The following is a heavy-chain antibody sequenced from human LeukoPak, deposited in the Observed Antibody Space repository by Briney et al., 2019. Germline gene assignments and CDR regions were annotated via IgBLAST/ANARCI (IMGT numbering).Heavy chain of an antibody. CDR1: GGSITRGSFY. D-gene: IGHD2-15*01. V-gene: IGHV4-39*01. CDR3: ARVSCSGGACPFGSWFDP. Sequence: SETLSLTCTVSGGSITRGSFYWGWIRQPPGKGLGWIASVYYSGDTYYNPSLESQVTISVDTSRNQFSLKLNSVTAADTAVYYCARVSCSGGACPFGSWFDPWGQGTLVTVSS. J-gene: IGHJ5*02. CDR2: VYYSGDT.